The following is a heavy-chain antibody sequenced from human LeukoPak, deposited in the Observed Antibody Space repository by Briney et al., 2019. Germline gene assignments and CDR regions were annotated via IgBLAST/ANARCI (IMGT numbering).Heavy chain of an antibody. D-gene: IGHD1-26*01. Sequence: SETLSLTCGVYGGPFSIYCWNWIRQSPGEGLEWIGEINQSGSTKYNPSLKSRVSISVDTSKNQFSLKLSSVAAADTAVYYCATMGSGSYFNYWGQGSLVTVSS. CDR1: GGPFSIYC. J-gene: IGHJ4*02. V-gene: IGHV4-34*01. CDR2: INQSGST. CDR3: ATMGSGSYFNY.